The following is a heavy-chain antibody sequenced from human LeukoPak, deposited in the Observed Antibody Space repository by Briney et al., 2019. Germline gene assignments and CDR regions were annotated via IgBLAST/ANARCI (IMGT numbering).Heavy chain of an antibody. CDR2: ISYDGSNK. Sequence: GGSLRLSCAASGFTFSSYGMHWVRQAPGKGLEWVAVISYDGSNKYYADSVKGRFTISRDNSKNTLYLQINSLRAEDTAVYYCAREDSSGWPYFDYWGQGTLVTVSS. D-gene: IGHD6-19*01. CDR1: GFTFSSYG. CDR3: AREDSSGWPYFDY. V-gene: IGHV3-30*03. J-gene: IGHJ4*02.